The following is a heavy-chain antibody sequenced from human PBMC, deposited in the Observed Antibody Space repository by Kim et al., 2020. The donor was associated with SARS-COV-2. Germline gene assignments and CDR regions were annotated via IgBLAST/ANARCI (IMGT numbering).Heavy chain of an antibody. CDR3: AKGDFDWLLPFDY. V-gene: IGHV3-30*02. D-gene: IGHD3-9*01. J-gene: IGHJ4*02. Sequence: YADSVQGRFTISRDNSKNTLYLQMNSLRAEDTAVYYCAKGDFDWLLPFDYWGQGTLVTVTS.